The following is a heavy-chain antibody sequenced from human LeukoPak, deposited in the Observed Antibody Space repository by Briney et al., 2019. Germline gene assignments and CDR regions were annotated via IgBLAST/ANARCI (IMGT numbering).Heavy chain of an antibody. CDR2: ISHGGST. CDR3: ARGRDYRPNVARSYYYYMDV. CDR1: GFTFTNYW. J-gene: IGHJ6*03. Sequence: GSLRLSCAASGFTFTNYWMTWVRQAPGKGLEWIGEISHGGSTNYNPSLKSRVTISVDTSKNQFSLRLSSVTAADTAVFYCARGRDYRPNVARSYYYYMDVWGKGTTVTVS. V-gene: IGHV4-34*01. D-gene: IGHD2-8*01.